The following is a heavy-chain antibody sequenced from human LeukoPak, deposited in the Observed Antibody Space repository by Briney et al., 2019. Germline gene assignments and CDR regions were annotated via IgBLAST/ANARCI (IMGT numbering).Heavy chain of an antibody. CDR2: INSDGSST. J-gene: IGHJ4*02. CDR3: ARSMVTIPIPGGY. D-gene: IGHD5-24*01. Sequence: GGSLRLSCAASGFTFGSYWMHWVRQAPGKGLVWVSRINSDGSSTSYADSVKGRFTISRDNAKNTLYLQMNSLRAEDTAVYYCARSMVTIPIPGGYWGQGTLVTVSS. CDR1: GFTFGSYW. V-gene: IGHV3-74*01.